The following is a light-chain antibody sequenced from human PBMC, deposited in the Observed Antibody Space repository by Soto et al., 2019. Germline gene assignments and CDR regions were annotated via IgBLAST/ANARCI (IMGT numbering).Light chain of an antibody. Sequence: DIQMTQSPSTLSGSVGDRVTITCRASQTISSWLAWYQQKPGKAPKLLIYKASTLKGGVPSRFSGSGSGTEVTLTISSLQPDDFATYYCQHYNSYSEAFGQGTKVELK. CDR2: KAS. CDR1: QTISSW. J-gene: IGKJ1*01. V-gene: IGKV1-5*03. CDR3: QHYNSYSEA.